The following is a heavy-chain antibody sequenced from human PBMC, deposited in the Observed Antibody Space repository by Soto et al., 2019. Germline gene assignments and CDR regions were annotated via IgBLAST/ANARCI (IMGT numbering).Heavy chain of an antibody. Sequence: ASVKVSCKASGYTFTSYGISWVRQAPGQGLEWMGWISAYNGNTNYAQKLQGRVTMTTDTSTSTACMELRSLRSDDTAVYYCARDGLRYFEWLFRPFDYWGQGTLVTVSS. CDR2: ISAYNGNT. CDR1: GYTFTSYG. D-gene: IGHD3-9*01. CDR3: ARDGLRYFEWLFRPFDY. V-gene: IGHV1-18*01. J-gene: IGHJ4*02.